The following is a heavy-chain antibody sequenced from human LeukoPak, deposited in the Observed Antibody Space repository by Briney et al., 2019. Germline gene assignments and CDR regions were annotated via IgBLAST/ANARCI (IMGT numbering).Heavy chain of an antibody. CDR2: ISYDGSDK. V-gene: IGHV3-30*18. CDR3: ANSPLLGY. Sequence: GRSLRLSCAASGFTFSNYGMHWVRQAPGNGPEWVALISYDGSDKYYTDSVKGRFTVSRDNSKNTLFLQMNSLRAEDTAVYYCANSPLLGYWGQGTLVTVSS. J-gene: IGHJ4*02. CDR1: GFTFSNYG.